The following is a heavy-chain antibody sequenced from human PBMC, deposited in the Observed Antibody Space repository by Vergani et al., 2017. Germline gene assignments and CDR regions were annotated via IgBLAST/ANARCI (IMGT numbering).Heavy chain of an antibody. Sequence: EVQLLESGGDLVQPGGCLRLSCAASGFTVNHYAMNWVRQAPGKGLECVSGISGSGGSTYYAGSVKGRFTISRDSSKNTLYLQMNSLSAGDTAVYYCAKANPRNSGYDYLYYYHAMDVWGQGTTVTVSS. CDR1: GFTVNHYA. CDR3: AKANPRNSGYDYLYYYHAMDV. V-gene: IGHV3-23*01. CDR2: ISGSGGST. J-gene: IGHJ6*02. D-gene: IGHD5-12*01.